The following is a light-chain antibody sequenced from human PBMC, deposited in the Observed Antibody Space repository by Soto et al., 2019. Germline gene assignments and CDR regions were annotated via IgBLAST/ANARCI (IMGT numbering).Light chain of an antibody. Sequence: DLTMTQAPSSLSASVGDGAHITWLASQGISNYLAWYQQKLGKVPKLLIYAASTLQSGVPSRFSGCGSGTDLTLTICSLEPEDFAVYYSQHRSNWRWTFGQGTKVAIK. CDR1: QGISNY. CDR2: AAS. J-gene: IGKJ1*01. CDR3: QHRSNWRWT. V-gene: IGKV1-27*01.